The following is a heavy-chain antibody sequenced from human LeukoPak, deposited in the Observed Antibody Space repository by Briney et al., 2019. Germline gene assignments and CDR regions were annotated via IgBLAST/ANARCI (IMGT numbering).Heavy chain of an antibody. CDR3: ATDTPETAAFDY. Sequence: GGSLRLSCTASGFSFSTYSMNWVRQAPGKGLEWISYIVGSSSNMYYADSVKGRFTISRDNAKNSLYLQMGSLRAEDTAVYYCATDTPETAAFDYWGQGTLVTVSS. V-gene: IGHV3-48*04. CDR1: GFSFSTYS. J-gene: IGHJ4*02. D-gene: IGHD1-1*01. CDR2: IVGSSSNM.